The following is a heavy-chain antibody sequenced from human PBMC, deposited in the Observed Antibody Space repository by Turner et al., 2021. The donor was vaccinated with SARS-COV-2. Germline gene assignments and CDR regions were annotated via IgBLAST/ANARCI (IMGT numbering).Heavy chain of an antibody. V-gene: IGHV3-23*01. CDR1: GFTFSSYA. CDR3: AKLIVGTDY. CDR2: ISSTSGST. J-gene: IGHJ4*02. D-gene: IGHD3-22*01. Sequence: EVQLWESGGGLVQPGGSLRLSCAASGFTFSSYAMSWVRQAPGKGLEWVSSISSTSGSTYYADSVKGRFTFSRDNSKNTLYLQMNSLRAEDTAVYYCAKLIVGTDYWGQGTLVTVSS.